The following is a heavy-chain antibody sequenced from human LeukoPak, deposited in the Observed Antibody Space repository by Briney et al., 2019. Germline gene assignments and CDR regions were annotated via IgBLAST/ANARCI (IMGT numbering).Heavy chain of an antibody. J-gene: IGHJ5*02. V-gene: IGHV4-59*08. CDR3: ARHDITAGGGRWFDP. CDR1: GGSLINHY. Sequence: PSETLSLTCAVSGGSLINHYWSWIRQSPGKGLEWIAYIYYSGNTNYNPSLKSRVTISVDLSKNQVSLSLTSVTAADTAVYYCARHDITAGGGRWFDPWGQGTLVTVSS. CDR2: IYYSGNT. D-gene: IGHD3-16*01.